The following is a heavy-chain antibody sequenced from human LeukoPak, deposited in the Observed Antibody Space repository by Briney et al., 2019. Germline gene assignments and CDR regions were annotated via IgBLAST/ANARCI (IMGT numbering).Heavy chain of an antibody. CDR2: ISYDGSNK. V-gene: IGHV3-30*18. J-gene: IGHJ4*02. Sequence: GGSLRLSCAASGFTFSSYGMHWVRQAPGKGLEWVAVISYDGSNKYYADSVKGRFTISRDNSKNTLYLQMNSLRAEDTAVYYCAKPDSSSLRGVYFDYWGQGTLVTVSS. CDR1: GFTFSSYG. D-gene: IGHD6-13*01. CDR3: AKPDSSSLRGVYFDY.